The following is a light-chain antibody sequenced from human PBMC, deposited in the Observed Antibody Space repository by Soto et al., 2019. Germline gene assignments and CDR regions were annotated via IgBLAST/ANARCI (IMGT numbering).Light chain of an antibody. CDR1: QGFSNY. V-gene: IGKV1-27*01. CDR2: AAS. Sequence: DIQMTQSPSSLSASVGDRVTITCRASQGFSNYLAWYQQKPGKVPKLLIYAASTLQSGVPSRFSGSGSGTDFTLTISSLQPEDVALYYCQQYNNWPPRTFGQGTKLEIK. J-gene: IGKJ2*01. CDR3: QQYNNWPPRT.